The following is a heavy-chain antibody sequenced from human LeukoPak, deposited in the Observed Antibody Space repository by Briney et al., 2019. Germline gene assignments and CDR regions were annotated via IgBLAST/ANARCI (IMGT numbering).Heavy chain of an antibody. J-gene: IGHJ4*02. CDR2: IYHSGST. CDR3: ARVGTNGYFDY. CDR1: GGSISSYY. Sequence: PSETLSLTCTVSGGSISSYYWSWIRQPPGKGLEWIGYIYHSGSTYYNPSLKSRVTISVDRSKSQFSLKLSSVTAADTAVYYCARVGTNGYFDYWGQGTLVTVSS. V-gene: IGHV4-59*12. D-gene: IGHD2-2*01.